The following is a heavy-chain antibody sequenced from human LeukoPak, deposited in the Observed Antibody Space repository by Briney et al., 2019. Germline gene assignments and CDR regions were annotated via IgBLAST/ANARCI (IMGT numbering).Heavy chain of an antibody. CDR1: GGSISSYY. CDR2: IYYSGST. Sequence: PSETLSLTCTVSGGSISSYYWSWIRQPPGKGLEWIGYIYYSGSTNYNPSLKSRVTISVDTSKNQFSLKLSSVTAADTAVYYCARPAFEYYDSKGSNAFDIWGQGTMVTVSS. J-gene: IGHJ3*02. CDR3: ARPAFEYYDSKGSNAFDI. V-gene: IGHV4-59*08. D-gene: IGHD3-22*01.